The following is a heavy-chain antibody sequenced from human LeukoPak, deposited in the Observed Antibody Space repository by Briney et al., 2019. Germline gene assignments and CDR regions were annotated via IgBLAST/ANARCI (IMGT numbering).Heavy chain of an antibody. D-gene: IGHD3-16*01. CDR2: INHSGST. CDR3: ARVGDPGRFDY. Sequence: SETLSLTCAVYGGSFSGYYWSWIRQPPGKGLEWIGEINHSGSTNYNPSLKSRVTISVDTSKNQFSLKLSSVTAADTAVYYCARVGDPGRFDYWGQGTLVTVSS. J-gene: IGHJ4*02. V-gene: IGHV4-34*01. CDR1: GGSFSGYY.